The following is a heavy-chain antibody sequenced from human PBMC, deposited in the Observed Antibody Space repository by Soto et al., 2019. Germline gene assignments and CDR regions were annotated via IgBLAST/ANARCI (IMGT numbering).Heavy chain of an antibody. CDR3: ATDYYDSSGLPLDI. D-gene: IGHD3-22*01. J-gene: IGHJ3*02. CDR2: IVVGSGNT. V-gene: IGHV1-58*02. CDR1: GFTFTSSA. Sequence: SVKVSCKASGFTFTSSAMQWVRQARGQRLEWIGWIVVGSGNTNYAQKFQERVTITRDMSTSTAYMELSSLRSEDTAVYYCATDYYDSSGLPLDIWGQGTMITVSS.